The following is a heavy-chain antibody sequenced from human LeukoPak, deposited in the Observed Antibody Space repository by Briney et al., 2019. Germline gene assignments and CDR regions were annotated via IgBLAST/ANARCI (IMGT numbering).Heavy chain of an antibody. CDR1: GFTFSSYS. V-gene: IGHV3-7*01. CDR2: IKQDGSEK. CDR3: ARHVRPFYYDSSGYDY. Sequence: GGSLRLSCAASGFTFSSYSMNWVRQAPGKGLEWVANIKQDGSEKYYVDSVKGRFTISRDNAKNSLYLQMNSLRAEDTAVYYCARHVRPFYYDSSGYDYWGQGTLVTVSS. D-gene: IGHD3-22*01. J-gene: IGHJ4*02.